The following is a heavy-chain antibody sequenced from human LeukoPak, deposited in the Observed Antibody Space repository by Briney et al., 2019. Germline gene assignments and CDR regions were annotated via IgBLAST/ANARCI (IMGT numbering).Heavy chain of an antibody. CDR2: MNPNSGNT. CDR1: GYTFTSYD. J-gene: IGHJ6*02. D-gene: IGHD6-19*01. V-gene: IGHV1-8*01. CDR3: ARSWSSGWYKNGMDV. Sequence: ASVTVSCKASGYTFTSYDINWVRQATGQGLEWMGWMNPNSGNTGYAQKFQGRVTMTRNTSISTAYMELSSLRPEDTAVYYCARSWSSGWYKNGMDVWGQGTTVTVSS.